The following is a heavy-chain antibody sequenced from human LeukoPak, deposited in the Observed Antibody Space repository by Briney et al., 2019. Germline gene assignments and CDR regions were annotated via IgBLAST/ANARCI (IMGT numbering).Heavy chain of an antibody. CDR2: IYYSGST. D-gene: IGHD6-19*01. CDR3: ARYDAYNSGWYDY. J-gene: IGHJ4*02. V-gene: IGHV4-39*02. CDR1: GGSISSSSYY. Sequence: PSETLSLTCTVSGGSISSSSYYWGWIRQPPGKGLEWIGNIYYSGSTYYNPSLKSRVTISVDTSKNHFSLKLSSVTAADTAVFYCARYDAYNSGWYDYWGRGTLVTVSS.